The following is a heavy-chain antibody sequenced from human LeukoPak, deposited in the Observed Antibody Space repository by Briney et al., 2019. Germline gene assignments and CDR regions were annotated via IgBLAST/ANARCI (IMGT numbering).Heavy chain of an antibody. V-gene: IGHV1-18*01. CDR3: ARGVPNCSGGTCFFDY. D-gene: IGHD2-15*01. Sequence: ASVKVSCKASGYXFTNYGISWVRQAPGQGLEWMGWISAYNGNTNYAQNFQGRLTMTTDTSTSTAYMELRSLRSDDTAVYYCARGVPNCSGGTCFFDYWGQGTLVTVSS. J-gene: IGHJ4*02. CDR2: ISAYNGNT. CDR1: GYXFTNYG.